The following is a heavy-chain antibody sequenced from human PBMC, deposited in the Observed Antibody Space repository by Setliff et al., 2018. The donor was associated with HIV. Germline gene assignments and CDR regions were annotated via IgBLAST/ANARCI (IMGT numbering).Heavy chain of an antibody. D-gene: IGHD3-22*01. CDR3: ARGPNLLTHYYDSSGYAVGYSDH. Sequence: PSETLSLTCTVSGGSISNSRYYWSWIRQPPGKGLEWIGSIYYSGSTYYNPSLKSRVTISVDTSKNQLSLRLSSVTAADTAVYYCARGPNLLTHYYDSSGYAVGYSDHWGQGTLVTVSS. CDR2: IYYSGST. CDR1: GGSISNSRYY. V-gene: IGHV4-39*07. J-gene: IGHJ4*02.